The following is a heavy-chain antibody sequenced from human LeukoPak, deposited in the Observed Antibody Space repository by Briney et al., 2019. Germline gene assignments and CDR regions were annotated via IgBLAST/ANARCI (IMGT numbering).Heavy chain of an antibody. CDR3: ARAVGIVVVVVATLDY. J-gene: IGHJ4*02. Sequence: GASVKVSCKASGFTFTSSAMQWVRQARGQRLEWIGWIVVGSGNTNYAQKFQERVTIIRDMSTSTAYMELSSLRSEDTAVYYCARAVGIVVVVVATLDYWGQGTLVTVSS. CDR2: IVVGSGNT. D-gene: IGHD2-15*01. CDR1: GFTFTSSA. V-gene: IGHV1-58*02.